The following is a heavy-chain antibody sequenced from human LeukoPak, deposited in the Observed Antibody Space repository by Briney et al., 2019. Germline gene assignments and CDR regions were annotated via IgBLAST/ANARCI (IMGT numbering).Heavy chain of an antibody. V-gene: IGHV4-39*07. D-gene: IGHD2-21*02. J-gene: IGHJ4*02. CDR3: ARDVIVVVTNEPYYFDY. Sequence: PSETLSLTCTVSGGSISTSNYYWGWIRQPPGKGLEWIGNIFYSGSTYYSPSLKSRVTISLDTSRNQFSLKLSSVTAADTAVYYCARDVIVVVTNEPYYFDYWGQGTLVTVSS. CDR2: IFYSGST. CDR1: GGSISTSNYY.